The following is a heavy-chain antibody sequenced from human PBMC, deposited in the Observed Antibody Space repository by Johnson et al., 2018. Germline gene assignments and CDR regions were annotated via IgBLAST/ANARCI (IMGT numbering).Heavy chain of an antibody. Sequence: QVQLVQSGGGVVQPGRSLRLSCAASGFTFSHYGMHWVRQAPGKGLEWLALIWFDGTNKYHADSVKGRFTISRDNSKNTLYLQMNSLRGEGTAVYYCAREAEYSVEYFQYWGQGTLVTVSS. D-gene: IGHD5/OR15-5a*01. CDR2: IWFDGTNK. V-gene: IGHV3-33*01. J-gene: IGHJ1*01. CDR1: GFTFSHYG. CDR3: AREAEYSVEYFQY.